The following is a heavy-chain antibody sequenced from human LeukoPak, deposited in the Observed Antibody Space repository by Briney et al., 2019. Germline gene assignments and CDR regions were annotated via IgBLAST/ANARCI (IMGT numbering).Heavy chain of an antibody. CDR1: GFTFSSYG. V-gene: IGHV3-30*02. CDR2: IRYDGSNK. J-gene: IGHJ4*02. Sequence: GGSLRLSCAASGFTFSSYGMHWFRQAPGKGLEWVAFIRYDGSNKYYADSVKGRFTISRDNSKNTLYLQMNSPRAEDTAVYYCAKDATTYYYDRSGYHFDYWGQGTLVTVSS. CDR3: AKDATTYYYDRSGYHFDY. D-gene: IGHD3-22*01.